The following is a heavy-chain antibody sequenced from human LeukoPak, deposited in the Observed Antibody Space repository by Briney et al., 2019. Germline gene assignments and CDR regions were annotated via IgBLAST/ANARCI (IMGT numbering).Heavy chain of an antibody. CDR2: INPNSGGT. CDR1: GYTFTGYY. Sequence: ASVKVSCKASGYTFTGYYMHWVRQAPGQGLEWMGWINPNSGGTNYAQKFQGRVTMTRDTSISTAYMELSRLRSDDTAVYYCARLGNRDPRGYSGYETNFDYWGQGTLVTVSS. J-gene: IGHJ4*02. V-gene: IGHV1-2*02. CDR3: ARLGNRDPRGYSGYETNFDY. D-gene: IGHD5-12*01.